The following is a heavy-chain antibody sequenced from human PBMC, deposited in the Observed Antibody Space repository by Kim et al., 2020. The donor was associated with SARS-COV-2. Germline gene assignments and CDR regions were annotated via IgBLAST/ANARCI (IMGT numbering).Heavy chain of an antibody. J-gene: IGHJ4*02. V-gene: IGHV3-49*02. CDR2: TT. CDR3: TRDLWDGGTR. Sequence: TTENAGSVKGRFTISRDDSKSIAYRQMNSLKTEDTAVYYCTRDLWDGGTRWGQGTLVTVSS. D-gene: IGHD4-17*01.